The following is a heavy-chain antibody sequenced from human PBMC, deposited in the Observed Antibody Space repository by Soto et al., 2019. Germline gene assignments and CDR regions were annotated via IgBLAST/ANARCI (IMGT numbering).Heavy chain of an antibody. J-gene: IGHJ4*02. CDR2: IWYDGSNK. CDR1: GFTFSNYG. Sequence: ESGGGVVQPGRSLRLSCAASGFTFSNYGMHWVRQAPGKGLEWVAVIWYDGSNKYYADSVKGRFTISRDNSKNTLYLQMNSLRAEDTAVYYCARDGYCSGGSCYSVPVFDYWGQGTLVTVSS. CDR3: ARDGYCSGGSCYSVPVFDY. D-gene: IGHD2-15*01. V-gene: IGHV3-33*01.